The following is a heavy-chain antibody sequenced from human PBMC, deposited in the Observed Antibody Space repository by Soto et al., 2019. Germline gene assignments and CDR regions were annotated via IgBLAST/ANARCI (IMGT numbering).Heavy chain of an antibody. J-gene: IGHJ3*02. V-gene: IGHV3-23*01. CDR2: ISGSGGST. Sequence: EVQLLESGGGLVQPGGSLRLSCAASGFTFSSYAMSWVGQAPGKGLEWVSAISGSGGSTYYADSVKGRFTISRDNSKNTLYLQMNSLRAEDTAVYYCAKGRSGWYAFDIWGQGTMVTVSS. D-gene: IGHD6-19*01. CDR1: GFTFSSYA. CDR3: AKGRSGWYAFDI.